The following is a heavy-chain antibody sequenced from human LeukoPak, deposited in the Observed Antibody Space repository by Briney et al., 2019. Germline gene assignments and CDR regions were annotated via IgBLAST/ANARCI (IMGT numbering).Heavy chain of an antibody. Sequence: GGSLRLSCAASGFTFSSYWMSWVRQAPGKGLEWVANIKQDGSEKYYVDSVKGRFTISRDNAKNSLYLQMNSLRAEDTAVYYCATSLYYDFWSGPGAFDIWGQGTMVTVSS. CDR3: ATSLYYDFWSGPGAFDI. CDR1: GFTFSSYW. D-gene: IGHD3-3*01. CDR2: IKQDGSEK. J-gene: IGHJ3*02. V-gene: IGHV3-7*01.